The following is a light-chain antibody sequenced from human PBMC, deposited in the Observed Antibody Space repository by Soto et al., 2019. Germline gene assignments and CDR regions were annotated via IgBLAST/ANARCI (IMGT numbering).Light chain of an antibody. CDR2: GAS. Sequence: EIVMTQSPATLSVSPGERATLSCRASQSVSSNLAWYQQKPGQAPRLLIYGASTRATGIPAMFSGSGSGTDFTLSISSLQSEDFAVYYCQQYNNWPPTFTFGPGTKVDI. V-gene: IGKV3-15*01. J-gene: IGKJ3*01. CDR1: QSVSSN. CDR3: QQYNNWPPTFT.